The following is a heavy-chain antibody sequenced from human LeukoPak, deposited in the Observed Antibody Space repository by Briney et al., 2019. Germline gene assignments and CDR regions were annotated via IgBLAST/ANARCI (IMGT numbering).Heavy chain of an antibody. D-gene: IGHD6-6*01. J-gene: IGHJ5*02. Sequence: SQTLSLTCAISGDSVSSNSAAWSWIRQSPSRGLEWLGRTYYRSKWYNDYAVSMKSRITINPDTSKNQFSLQLNSVTPDDTAVYYCARMIDPPYSSSSRNWFDPWGQGTLVTVSS. CDR1: GDSVSSNSAA. CDR2: TYYRSKWYN. V-gene: IGHV6-1*01. CDR3: ARMIDPPYSSSSRNWFDP.